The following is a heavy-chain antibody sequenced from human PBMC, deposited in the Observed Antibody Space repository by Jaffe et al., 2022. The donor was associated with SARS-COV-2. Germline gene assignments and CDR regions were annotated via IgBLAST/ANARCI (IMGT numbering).Heavy chain of an antibody. J-gene: IGHJ4*02. CDR2: INHSGST. D-gene: IGHD3-22*01. V-gene: IGHV4-34*01. CDR3: ARFRSGYYLKKLGIFDY. CDR1: GGSFSGYY. Sequence: QVQLQQWGAGLLKPSETLSLTCAVYGGSFSGYYWSWIRQPPGKGLEWIGEINHSGSTNYNPSLKSRVTISVDTSKNQFSLKLSSVTAADTAVYYCARFRSGYYLKKLGIFDYWGQGTLVTVSS.